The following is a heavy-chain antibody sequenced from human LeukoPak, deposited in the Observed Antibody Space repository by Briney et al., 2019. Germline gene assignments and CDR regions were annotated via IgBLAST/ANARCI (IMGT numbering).Heavy chain of an antibody. D-gene: IGHD3-10*01. CDR1: GFTFSSYG. CDR3: AKGPVRDQVGELFHY. V-gene: IGHV3-30*02. CDR2: IRYDGSNK. J-gene: IGHJ4*02. Sequence: PGGSLRLSCAASGFTFSSYGMHWVRQAPGKGLEWVAFIRYDGSNKYYADSVKGRFTISRDNSKNTLYLQMNSLRAEDTAVYYCAKGPVRDQVGELFHYWGQGTLVTVSS.